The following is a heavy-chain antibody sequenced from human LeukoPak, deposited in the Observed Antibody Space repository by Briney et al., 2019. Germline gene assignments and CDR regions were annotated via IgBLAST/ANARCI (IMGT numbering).Heavy chain of an antibody. D-gene: IGHD3-9*01. CDR2: ISSSSSYI. CDR3: AKDRIRRCFDWLTEIDY. CDR1: GFTFSSYS. V-gene: IGHV3-21*01. Sequence: GGSLRLSCAASGFTFSSYSMNWVRQAPGKGLEWVSSISSSSSYIYYADSVKGRFTISRDNSKNTLYLQMNSLRAEDTAVYYCAKDRIRRCFDWLTEIDYWGQGTLVTVSS. J-gene: IGHJ4*02.